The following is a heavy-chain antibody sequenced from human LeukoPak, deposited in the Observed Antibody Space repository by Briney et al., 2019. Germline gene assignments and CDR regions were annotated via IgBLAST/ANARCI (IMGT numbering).Heavy chain of an antibody. Sequence: SETLSLTCTVSAASITSSYNYWGWIRQPPGKAMEWIGSVYYSGTTYFNPSLKSRVFISVNVSKNQFSLKLASVPAADTAVYYCARQNVAAGHFDYWGQGTLVTVSS. CDR3: ARQNVAAGHFDY. J-gene: IGHJ4*02. V-gene: IGHV4-39*01. CDR1: AASITSSYNY. CDR2: VYYSGTT. D-gene: IGHD6-25*01.